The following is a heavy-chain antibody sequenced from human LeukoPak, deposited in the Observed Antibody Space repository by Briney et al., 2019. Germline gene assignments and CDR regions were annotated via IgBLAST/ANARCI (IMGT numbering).Heavy chain of an antibody. CDR3: ARGWDIVVVPAAIGDPFDY. Sequence: NPSETLSLTCAVYGGSFSGYYWSWIRQPPGKGLEWIGEINHSGSTNYNPSLKSRVTISVDTSKNQFSLKLSSVTAADTAVYYCARGWDIVVVPAAIGDPFDYWGQGTLVTVSS. CDR2: INHSGST. D-gene: IGHD2-2*01. J-gene: IGHJ4*02. V-gene: IGHV4-34*01. CDR1: GGSFSGYY.